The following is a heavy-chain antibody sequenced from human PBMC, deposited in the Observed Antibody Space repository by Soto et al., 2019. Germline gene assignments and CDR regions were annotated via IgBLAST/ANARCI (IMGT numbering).Heavy chain of an antibody. Sequence: QVQLQESGPGLVKPSETLSLTCTVSGAYMRNDYYYWSWVRQNPGKDLEWIGHMHHSGRTHYSPSLKSRVAISVDTSKNQFSLYLTSVTAADTAVYYCARWVEVSLDYFDSWGQGTPVTVSS. CDR2: MHHSGRT. CDR1: GAYMRNDYYY. CDR3: ARWVEVSLDYFDS. V-gene: IGHV4-31*03. J-gene: IGHJ4*02. D-gene: IGHD2-15*01.